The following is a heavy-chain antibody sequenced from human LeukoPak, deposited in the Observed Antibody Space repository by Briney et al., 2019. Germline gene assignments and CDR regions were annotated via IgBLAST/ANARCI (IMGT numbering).Heavy chain of an antibody. CDR2: IRYDGSNK. CDR1: GFTFSSYG. V-gene: IGHV3-30*02. CDR3: AKDVRIAVAGLDY. Sequence: GGSLRLSCAASGFTFSSYGMHWVRQAPGKGLEWVAFIRYDGSNKYYADSVKGRFTISRDNSKNTLYLQMNSLRAEDTAVYYCAKDVRIAVAGLDYWGQGTLVTLSS. D-gene: IGHD6-19*01. J-gene: IGHJ4*02.